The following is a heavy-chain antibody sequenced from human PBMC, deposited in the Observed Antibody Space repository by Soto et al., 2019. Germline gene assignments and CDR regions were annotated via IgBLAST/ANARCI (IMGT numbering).Heavy chain of an antibody. J-gene: IGHJ4*02. Sequence: ASVKVSCKASGYSLTTYGVTWVRQAPGQGLEWMGWISTYNGDTRVAQQHQGRVTLTTDTSTNAAHMELRSLRSDDTAIYYCARTEGRSTRGDYWGQGTLVTVSS. CDR3: ARTEGRSTRGDY. CDR2: ISTYNGDT. CDR1: GYSLTTYG. D-gene: IGHD2-8*01. V-gene: IGHV1-18*01.